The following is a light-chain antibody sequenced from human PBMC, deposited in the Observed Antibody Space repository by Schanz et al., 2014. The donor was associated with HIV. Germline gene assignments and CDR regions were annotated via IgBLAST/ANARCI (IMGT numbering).Light chain of an antibody. CDR2: GAS. CDR3: QQRSNWPRYT. J-gene: IGKJ2*01. V-gene: IGKV3-11*01. Sequence: EVVMTQSPATLSVSPGERATLSCRASQSVNSNLAWYQQKPGQAPRLLIYGASTMATGIPGRFSGSGSGTDFNLTISSLEPEDFAVYFCQQRSNWPRYTFGQGTKLEIK. CDR1: QSVNSN.